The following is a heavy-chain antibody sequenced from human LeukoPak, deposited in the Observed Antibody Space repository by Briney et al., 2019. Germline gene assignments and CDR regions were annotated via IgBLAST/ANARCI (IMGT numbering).Heavy chain of an antibody. J-gene: IGHJ5*02. CDR1: GFTFSSYA. Sequence: PGRSLRLSCAASGFTFSSYAMHWVRQDPGKGLEWVAVISYDGSNKYYADSVKGRFTISRDNSKNTLYLQMNSLRAEDTAVYYCARVQVPAAILNWFDPWGQGTLVTVSS. CDR2: ISYDGSNK. CDR3: ARVQVPAAILNWFDP. D-gene: IGHD2-2*02. V-gene: IGHV3-30-3*01.